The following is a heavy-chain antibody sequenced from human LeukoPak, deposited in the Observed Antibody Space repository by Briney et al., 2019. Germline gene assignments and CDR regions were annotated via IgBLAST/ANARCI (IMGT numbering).Heavy chain of an antibody. CDR2: ISPGGDST. J-gene: IGHJ6*03. CDR3: AKGRGWEASYYYYYMDV. V-gene: IGHV3-23*01. D-gene: IGHD1-26*01. Sequence: PGGSLRLSCAASGFSFSNYVMSWVRQAPGKGLEWVSVISPGGDSTYYADSVKGRFTISRDNSKNTLYLQMNSLRAEDTAVYYCAKGRGWEASYYYYYMDVWGKGTTVTISS. CDR1: GFSFSNYV.